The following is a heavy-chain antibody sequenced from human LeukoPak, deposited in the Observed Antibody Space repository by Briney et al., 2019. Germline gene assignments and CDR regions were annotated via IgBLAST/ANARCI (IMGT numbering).Heavy chain of an antibody. CDR2: IYYSGST. CDR3: AREAVTGSIDY. V-gene: IGHV4-61*01. J-gene: IGHJ4*02. D-gene: IGHD6-19*01. CDR1: GGSVSSGSYY. Sequence: PSETLSLTCTVSGGSVSSGSYYWSWIRQPPGKGLEWIGYIYYSGSTNYNPSLKSRVTISVDTSKNQFSLKLSSVTAAVTAVYYCAREAVTGSIDYWGQGTLVTVSS.